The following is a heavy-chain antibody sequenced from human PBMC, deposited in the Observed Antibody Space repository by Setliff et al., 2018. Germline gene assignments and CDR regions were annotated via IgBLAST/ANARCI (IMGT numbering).Heavy chain of an antibody. V-gene: IGHV1-18*01. CDR3: AIDGSGSYLYYYYGMDD. Sequence: ASVKVSCKASGYTFTSYGISWVRQAPGQGLEWMGWISAYNGNTKYSQKFQGRVTITRDTSASTAYMELSSLRSEDTAVYYCAIDGSGSYLYYYYGMDDWGQGTTVTVSS. CDR2: ISAYNGNT. J-gene: IGHJ6*02. D-gene: IGHD3-10*01. CDR1: GYTFTSYG.